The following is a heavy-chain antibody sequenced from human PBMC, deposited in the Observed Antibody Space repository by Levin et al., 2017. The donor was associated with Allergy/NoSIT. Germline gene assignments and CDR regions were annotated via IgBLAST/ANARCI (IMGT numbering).Heavy chain of an antibody. CDR1: GYSFTSFW. V-gene: IGHV5-51*01. J-gene: IGHJ4*02. Sequence: ASVKVSCQASGYSFTSFWFGWVRQRPGKGLEWMGLIFPSDSDTRVSPSFQGQIIMSVDKSISTAYLQWSSLKASDSAMYYCARRHSDGSNSFDQWGQGTLVTVSP. CDR3: ARRHSDGSNSFDQ. CDR2: IFPSDSDT. D-gene: IGHD4-23*01.